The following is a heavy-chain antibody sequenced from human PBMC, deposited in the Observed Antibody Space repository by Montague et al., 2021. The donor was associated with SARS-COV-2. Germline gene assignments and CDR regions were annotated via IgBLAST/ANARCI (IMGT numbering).Heavy chain of an antibody. CDR3: AYRRLWYGGNSFDY. V-gene: IGHV2-5*02. CDR2: IYWDDDK. Sequence: PALVKPTQTLTLTCTFSGFSLGTSGVSVGWIRQPPGKALEWLALIYWDDDKRYSPSLKSRLTITKDTSKNQVVLTMTNMDPVDTATYYCAYRRLWYGGNSFDYWGQGTLVTVSS. D-gene: IGHD4-23*01. CDR1: GFSLGTSGVS. J-gene: IGHJ4*02.